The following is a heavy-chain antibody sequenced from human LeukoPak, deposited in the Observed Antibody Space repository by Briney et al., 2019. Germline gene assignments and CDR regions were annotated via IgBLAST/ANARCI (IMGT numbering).Heavy chain of an antibody. V-gene: IGHV1-3*01. D-gene: IGHD3-9*01. CDR1: GYTFTSYG. CDR2: INAGNGNT. CDR3: ARTIEGSTIFLFGY. Sequence: ASVKVSCKASGYTFTSYGMHWVRQAPGQRLEWMGWINAGNGNTRYSQKFQGRVIITSDTSASTAYMELSSLRSEDTAVYYCARTIEGSTIFLFGYWGQGTLVTVSS. J-gene: IGHJ4*02.